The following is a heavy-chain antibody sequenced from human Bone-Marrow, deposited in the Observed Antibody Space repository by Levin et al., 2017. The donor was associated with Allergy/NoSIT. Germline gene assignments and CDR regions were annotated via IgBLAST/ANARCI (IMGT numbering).Heavy chain of an antibody. Sequence: GGSLRLSCAVSGYTFSDYAMHWVRQAPGKGLEWVAVISDDGSTKYYAESVKGRFTISRDNSKSTLFLQMNSLRADDTASYYCARQYLWGQGTQVTVSS. D-gene: IGHD2-2*01. CDR2: ISDDGSTK. V-gene: IGHV3-30-3*01. CDR3: ARQYL. J-gene: IGHJ4*02. CDR1: GYTFSDYA.